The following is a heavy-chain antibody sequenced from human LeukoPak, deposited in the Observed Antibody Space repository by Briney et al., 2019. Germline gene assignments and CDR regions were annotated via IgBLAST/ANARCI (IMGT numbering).Heavy chain of an antibody. CDR3: AELGITMIGGV. D-gene: IGHD3-10*02. J-gene: IGHJ6*04. V-gene: IGHV3-48*03. CDR1: GFTFSSYE. Sequence: GGSLRLSCAASGFTFSSYEMNWVRQAPGKGLEWVSYISSSGSTIYYADSVRGRFTISRDNAKNSLYLQMNSLRAEDTAVYYSAELGITMIGGVWGKGTTVTISS. CDR2: ISSSGSTI.